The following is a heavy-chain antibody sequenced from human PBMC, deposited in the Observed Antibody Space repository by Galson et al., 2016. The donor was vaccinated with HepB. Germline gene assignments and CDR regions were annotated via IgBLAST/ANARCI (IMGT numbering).Heavy chain of an antibody. CDR3: VRDRDVEMAKSYYYYYGMDV. J-gene: IGHJ6*02. Sequence: LRLSCAASGFTFSSYSMNWVRQAPGKGLEWVSYISSSSSSIYYTDSVKGRFTISRDNAKNSLYLQMNSLRAEDTAVYYCVRDRDVEMAKSYYYYYGMDVWGQGTTVTVS. CDR2: ISSSSSSI. D-gene: IGHD5-24*01. CDR1: GFTFSSYS. V-gene: IGHV3-48*04.